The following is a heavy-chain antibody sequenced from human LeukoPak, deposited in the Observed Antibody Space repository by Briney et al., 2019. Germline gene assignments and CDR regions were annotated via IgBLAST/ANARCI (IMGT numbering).Heavy chain of an antibody. CDR3: ATSDLWDTYYYDSSGYYYLDAFDI. D-gene: IGHD3-22*01. J-gene: IGHJ3*02. V-gene: IGHV4-39*01. CDR2: IYYSGST. Sequence: SETLSLTCTVSGGSISSSSYYWGWIRQPPGKGLEWIGSIYYSGSTYYNPSLKSRVTISVDTSKNQFSLKLSSVTAADTAVYYCATSDLWDTYYYDSSGYYYLDAFDIWGQGTMVTVSS. CDR1: GGSISSSSYY.